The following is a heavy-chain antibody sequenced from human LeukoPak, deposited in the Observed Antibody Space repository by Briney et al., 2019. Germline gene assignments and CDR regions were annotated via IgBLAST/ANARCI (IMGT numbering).Heavy chain of an antibody. CDR3: ARARFGYSSSWYGYYFDY. J-gene: IGHJ4*02. D-gene: IGHD6-13*01. V-gene: IGHV4-34*01. CDR2: INHSGST. Sequence: SETLSLTCAVYGGSFSGYYWSWIRQPPGKGLEWIGEINHSGSTNYNPSLKSRVTISVDTSKNQFSLKLSSVTAADTAVYYCARARFGYSSSWYGYYFDYWGQGTLVT. CDR1: GGSFSGYY.